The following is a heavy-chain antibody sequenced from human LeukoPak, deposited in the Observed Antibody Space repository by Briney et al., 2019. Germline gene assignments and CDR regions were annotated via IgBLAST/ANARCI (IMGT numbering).Heavy chain of an antibody. CDR3: AKDQRRDGYNFHY. D-gene: IGHD5-24*01. Sequence: PGGSLRLSCAASVFTFSSYGMHWVRQAPGKGLEWVAVIWYDGSNKYYADSVKGRFTISRDNSKNTLYLQMNSLRAEDTAVYYCAKDQRRDGYNFHYWGQGTLVTVSS. CDR2: IWYDGSNK. V-gene: IGHV3-33*06. J-gene: IGHJ4*02. CDR1: VFTFSSYG.